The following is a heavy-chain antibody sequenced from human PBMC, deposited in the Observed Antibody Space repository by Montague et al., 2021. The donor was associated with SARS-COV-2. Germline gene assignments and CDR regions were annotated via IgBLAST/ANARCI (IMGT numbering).Heavy chain of an antibody. V-gene: IGHV4-39*01. CDR3: ARHSGVVGPAAIYYYYGMDV. J-gene: IGHJ6*02. CDR1: GGSISSSSCY. Sequence: SETLSLTCTVSGGSISSSSCYWGWIRQPPGKGLEWIGSIYYSGSTYYNPSLKSRVTISVDTSKNQFSLKLSSVTAADTAVYYCARHSGVVGPAAIYYYYGMDVWGQGTTVTVSS. CDR2: IYYSGST. D-gene: IGHD2-2*02.